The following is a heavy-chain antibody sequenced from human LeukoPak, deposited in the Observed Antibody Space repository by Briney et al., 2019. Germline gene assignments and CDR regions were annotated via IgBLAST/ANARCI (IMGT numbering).Heavy chain of an antibody. CDR1: GFTFSNYA. Sequence: GASLRLSCAASGFTFSNYAMSWVRQAPGKGLEWVSTITSSIGSAYYADSVKGRLTNSENTLYLQMNSLRVDDTAVYYCAKGREPYGDSRFDYWGQGTLVTVSS. D-gene: IGHD4-17*01. V-gene: IGHV3-23*01. CDR3: AKGREPYGDSRFDY. J-gene: IGHJ4*02. CDR2: ITSSIGSA.